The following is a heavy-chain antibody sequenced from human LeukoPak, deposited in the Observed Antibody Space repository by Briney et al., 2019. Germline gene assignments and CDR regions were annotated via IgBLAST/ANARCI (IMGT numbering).Heavy chain of an antibody. CDR2: IYHSGST. CDR3: ARDFPGYSGKYAFDI. Sequence: SGTLSLTCAVSGGSISSSNWWSWVRQPPGKGLEWIGEIYHSGSTNYNPSLKSRVTISVDKSKNQFSLKLSSVTAADTAVYYCARDFPGYSGKYAFDIWGQGTMVTVSS. CDR1: GGSISSSNW. J-gene: IGHJ3*02. V-gene: IGHV4-4*02. D-gene: IGHD1-26*01.